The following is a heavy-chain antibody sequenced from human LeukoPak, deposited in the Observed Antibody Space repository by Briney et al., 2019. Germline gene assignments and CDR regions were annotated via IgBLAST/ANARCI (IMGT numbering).Heavy chain of an antibody. V-gene: IGHV3-30-3*01. CDR2: ISYDGSNK. CDR1: GFTFSSYA. Sequence: GGSLRLSCAASGFTFSSYAMHWVRQAPGKGLEWVAVISYDGSNKYYADSVKGRFTISRDNSKNTLYLQMNSLRAEDTAVYYCARDVNGIVVVPAAIDYWGQGTLVTVSP. J-gene: IGHJ4*02. D-gene: IGHD2-2*01. CDR3: ARDVNGIVVVPAAIDY.